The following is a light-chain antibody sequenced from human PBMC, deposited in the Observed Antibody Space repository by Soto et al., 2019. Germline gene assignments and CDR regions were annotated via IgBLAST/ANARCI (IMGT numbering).Light chain of an antibody. CDR2: TAS. CDR3: QQGHTFPLT. J-gene: IGKJ4*01. Sequence: DIQMTQSPSSVSASVGDTVTITCRASQDIIIALAWFQQKPGEAPRLLIYTASSLHSGVTSRFSGSGSGTDFTLTISSLQPEDFATYYCQQGHTFPLTFGGGTKVEMK. V-gene: IGKV1-12*01. CDR1: QDIIIA.